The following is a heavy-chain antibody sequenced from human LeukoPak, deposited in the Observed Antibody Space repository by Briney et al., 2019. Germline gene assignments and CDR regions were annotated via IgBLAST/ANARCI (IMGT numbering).Heavy chain of an antibody. CDR1: GFSFAYYA. J-gene: IGHJ4*02. CDR3: AKDIEAGTAGFSFDY. V-gene: IGHV3-43*02. Sequence: GGSLRLSCAASGFSFAYYAMHWVRQAPGKGLEGVSLITANGGSTYYADSVKGRFTISRDNSKNSLSLQMNSLRTEDTALYYCAKDIEAGTAGFSFDYWGQGTLVAVSS. CDR2: ITANGGST. D-gene: IGHD2-21*02.